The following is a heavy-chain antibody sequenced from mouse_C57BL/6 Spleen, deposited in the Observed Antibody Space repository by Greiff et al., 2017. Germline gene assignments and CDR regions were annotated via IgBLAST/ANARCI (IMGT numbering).Heavy chain of an antibody. D-gene: IGHD2-5*01. V-gene: IGHV7-3*01. CDR2: IRNKANGYTT. CDR3: ARLDSNYVWDVEV. J-gene: IGHJ1*03. Sequence: VQLKESGGGLVQPGGSLCLSCAASGFTFTDYYMSWVRQPPGKALEWLGFIRNKANGYTTEYSASVKGRFTISRDNSQSILYLQMHALRAEDSATYDCARLDSNYVWDVEVWGTGTTVTVAS. CDR1: GFTFTDYY.